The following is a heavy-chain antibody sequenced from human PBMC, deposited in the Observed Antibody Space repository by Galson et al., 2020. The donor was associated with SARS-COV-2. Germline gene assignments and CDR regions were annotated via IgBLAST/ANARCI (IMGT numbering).Heavy chain of an antibody. Sequence: TSETLSLTCDVYGGSFSGYYWSWIRQPPAKGLKWIGEINHSGSTNYNPTLKSRVTISVDTTKNQFSLKLSSVTAADAAVYYCARWGLGIDVSYFAYWVQGTLVTVSS. V-gene: IGHV4-34*01. CDR3: ARWGLGIDVSYFAY. D-gene: IGHD3-16*01. CDR2: INHSGST. CDR1: GGSFSGYY. J-gene: IGHJ4*02.